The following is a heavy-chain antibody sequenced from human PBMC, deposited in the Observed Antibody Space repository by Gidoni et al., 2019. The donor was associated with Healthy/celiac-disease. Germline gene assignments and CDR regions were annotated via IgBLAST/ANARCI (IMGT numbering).Heavy chain of an antibody. CDR2: SSGSGGST. CDR3: AKDRARGVTYFDY. J-gene: IGHJ4*02. D-gene: IGHD2-21*02. Sequence: EVQLLESGGGLVQPGWSLRLSCAASGFTFSSYAMSWVRQAPGKGLGWVSASSGSGGSTYYADSVKGRFTISRDNSKNTLYLQMNSLRAEDTAVYYCAKDRARGVTYFDYWGQGTLVTVSS. V-gene: IGHV3-23*01. CDR1: GFTFSSYA.